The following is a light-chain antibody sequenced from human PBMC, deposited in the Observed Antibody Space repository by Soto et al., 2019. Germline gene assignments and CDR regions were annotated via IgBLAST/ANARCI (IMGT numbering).Light chain of an antibody. CDR3: QQYGSSPLFT. J-gene: IGKJ3*01. Sequence: EIVLTQSPGTLSLSPGERATLSCRASQSVSSSYLAWYQQKPGQAPRLLIYGASSRATGIPDRFSGSGSGTEFTLTISRLEPEDFVVYYCQQYGSSPLFTFSPGTKVDIK. V-gene: IGKV3-20*01. CDR1: QSVSSSY. CDR2: GAS.